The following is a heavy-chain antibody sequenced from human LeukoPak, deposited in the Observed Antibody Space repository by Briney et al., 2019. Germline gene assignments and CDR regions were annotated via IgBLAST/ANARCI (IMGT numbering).Heavy chain of an antibody. CDR3: ARGGRITMIVADLNWFDP. Sequence: GGSLRLSCAASGFTFSDYYMSWIRQAPGKGLEWVSYISSSGSTIYYADSVKGRFTISRDNAKNSLYLQMNSLRAEDTAVYYCARGGRITMIVADLNWFDPWGQGTLVTVSS. CDR1: GFTFSDYY. D-gene: IGHD3-22*01. J-gene: IGHJ5*02. V-gene: IGHV3-11*01. CDR2: ISSSGSTI.